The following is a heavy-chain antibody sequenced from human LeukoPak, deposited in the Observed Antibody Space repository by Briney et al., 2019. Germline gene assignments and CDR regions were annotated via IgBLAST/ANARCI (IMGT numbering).Heavy chain of an antibody. CDR1: GFAVSSNH. Sequence: GGSLRLSCAASGFAVSSNHMNWVRQAPGKGLEWVSIIYTAGTTYHYADSVKGRFTTSRDTSTNTVYLQMSSLTDEDTAIYYCARDSTYYYFDYWGQGTLVTVSS. CDR3: ARDSTYYYFDY. D-gene: IGHD1-26*01. CDR2: IYTAGTT. V-gene: IGHV3-53*01. J-gene: IGHJ4*02.